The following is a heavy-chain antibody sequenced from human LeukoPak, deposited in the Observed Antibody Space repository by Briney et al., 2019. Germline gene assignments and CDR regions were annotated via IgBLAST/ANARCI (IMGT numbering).Heavy chain of an antibody. CDR3: ARRAGAYSHPYVY. V-gene: IGHV3-53*01. CDR2: IYSDNT. J-gene: IGHJ4*02. D-gene: IGHD4/OR15-4a*01. CDR1: GFTVSSNS. Sequence: PGGSLRLSCTVSGFTVSSNSMSWVRQAPGKGLEWVSFIYSDNTHYSDSVKGRFTISRDNSKNTLYLQMNSLRAEDTAVYYCARRAGAYSHPYVYWGQGILVTVSS.